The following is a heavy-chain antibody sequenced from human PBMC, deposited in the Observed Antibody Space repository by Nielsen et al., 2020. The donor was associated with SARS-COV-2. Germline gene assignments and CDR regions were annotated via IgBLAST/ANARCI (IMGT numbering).Heavy chain of an antibody. V-gene: IGHV4-59*12. J-gene: IGHJ3*02. CDR3: ARVRITMIVVVDAFDI. D-gene: IGHD3-22*01. CDR2: IYYSGST. CDR1: GGSISSYY. Sequence: SETLSLTCTVSGGSISSYYWSWIRQPPGKGLEWIGYIYYSGSTYYNPSLKSRVTISVDTSKNQFSLKLSSVTAADTAVYYCARVRITMIVVVDAFDIWVQGTMVTVSS.